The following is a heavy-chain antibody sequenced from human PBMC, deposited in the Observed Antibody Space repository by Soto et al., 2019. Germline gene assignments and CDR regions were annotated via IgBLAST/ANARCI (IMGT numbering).Heavy chain of an antibody. D-gene: IGHD3-3*01. V-gene: IGHV1-69*13. CDR3: ARKSDFWSGCYPRHHYYYYGMDV. Sequence: GASVKVSCKASGGTFSSYAISWVRQAPGQGLEWMGGIIPIFGTANYAQKFQGRVTITADESTSTAYMELSSLRSEDTAVYYCARKSDFWSGCYPRHHYYYYGMDVWGQGTTVTVSS. J-gene: IGHJ6*02. CDR1: GGTFSSYA. CDR2: IIPIFGTA.